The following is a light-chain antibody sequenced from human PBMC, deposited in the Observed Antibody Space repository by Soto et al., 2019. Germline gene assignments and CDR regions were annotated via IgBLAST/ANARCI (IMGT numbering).Light chain of an antibody. CDR1: SSNIGSNT. Sequence: QSALTQPPSASGTPGQRVTISCSGSSSNIGSNTVNWYQQLPGTAPKLLIFTNSQRPSGVPDRFSGSKSGTSASRAISGLQSEDEADYYCAAWDDSLNGHYVFGAGTKVTVL. V-gene: IGLV1-44*01. CDR3: AAWDDSLNGHYV. CDR2: TNS. J-gene: IGLJ1*01.